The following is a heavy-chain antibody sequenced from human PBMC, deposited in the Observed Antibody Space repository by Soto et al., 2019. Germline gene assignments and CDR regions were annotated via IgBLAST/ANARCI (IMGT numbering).Heavy chain of an antibody. CDR3: AVGNSTTYNWFDP. J-gene: IGHJ5*02. Sequence: GASVKVSCKASGGTFSNSAIYWVRQAPGQGLVWMGGFNPIFGAPYYAQTFQGRVTITAEESTGTVYMDLSSLTSEDTAVYYCAVGNSTTYNWFDPWGQGTLVTVSS. CDR1: GGTFSNSA. CDR2: FNPIFGAP. D-gene: IGHD1-7*01. V-gene: IGHV1-69*13.